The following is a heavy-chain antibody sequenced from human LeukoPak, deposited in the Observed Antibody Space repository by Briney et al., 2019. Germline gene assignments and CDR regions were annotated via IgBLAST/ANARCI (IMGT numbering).Heavy chain of an antibody. J-gene: IGHJ4*02. CDR3: ARDGYWCRDY. V-gene: IGHV3-53*01. D-gene: IGHD2-8*02. CDR2: IYSGGST. CDR1: GFTVSSNY. Sequence: PGGSLRLSCAASGFTVSSNYMSWVRQAPGKGLEWVSVIYSGGSTYYADSVKGRFTISRDNAQNSLYLQMDSQRVEDTAMYYCARDGYWCRDYWGQGTLVTVSS.